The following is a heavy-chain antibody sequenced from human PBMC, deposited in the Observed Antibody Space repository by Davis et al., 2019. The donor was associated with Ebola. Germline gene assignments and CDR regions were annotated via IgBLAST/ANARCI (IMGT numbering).Heavy chain of an antibody. Sequence: SETLSLTCTVSGGSISSGDYYWSWIRQPPGKGLEWIGYIYYSGSTYYNPSLKSRVTISVDTSKNQFSLKLSSVTAADTAVYYCARANNWNGIAYWGQGTLVTISS. CDR2: IYYSGST. CDR3: ARANNWNGIAY. J-gene: IGHJ4*02. CDR1: GGSISSGDYY. D-gene: IGHD1-20*01. V-gene: IGHV4-30-4*01.